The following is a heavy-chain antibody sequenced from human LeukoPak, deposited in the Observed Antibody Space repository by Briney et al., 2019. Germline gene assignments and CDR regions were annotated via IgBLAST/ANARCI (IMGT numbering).Heavy chain of an antibody. D-gene: IGHD5-18*01. Sequence: GGSLRLSCAASGFTVSSSYMYWVRQAPGKGLEWVSFFYRGDSTYYAESVRGRFTISRDNAKNSLYLQMDSLRVEDTAFYYCARDLAYSRLDYWGQGMLVTVSS. CDR1: GFTVSSSY. V-gene: IGHV3-53*01. CDR3: ARDLAYSRLDY. J-gene: IGHJ4*02. CDR2: FYRGDST.